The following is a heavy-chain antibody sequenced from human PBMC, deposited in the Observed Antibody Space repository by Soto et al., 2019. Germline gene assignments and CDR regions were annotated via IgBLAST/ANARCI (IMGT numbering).Heavy chain of an antibody. V-gene: IGHV3-33*01. CDR2: IWNDGNNK. J-gene: IGHJ4*02. D-gene: IGHD6-19*01. Sequence: QVQLVESGGGVVQPGRSLRLSCAASGFTFSNYGMHWVRQAPGKGLEWLTVIWNDGNNKYYGDSVKGRCTISRDNSKNMLSLQMNSLRAEDTAVYYCARDRGWYFDYWGQGTLVIVSS. CDR1: GFTFSNYG. CDR3: ARDRGWYFDY.